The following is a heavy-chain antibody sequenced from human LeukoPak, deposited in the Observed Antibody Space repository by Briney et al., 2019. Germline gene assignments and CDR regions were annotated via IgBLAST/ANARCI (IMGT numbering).Heavy chain of an antibody. V-gene: IGHV5-51*01. Sequence: GESLKISCKGSGYSFATYWIGWVRQTPGKGLEWMGIIYLGDSDTRCGPSFQGQVTISADKSINTAYLQWSSLKASDTAMYYCARHQIVGATRSPFDYWGQGTLVTVSS. D-gene: IGHD1-26*01. CDR1: GYSFATYW. CDR3: ARHQIVGATRSPFDY. CDR2: IYLGDSDT. J-gene: IGHJ4*02.